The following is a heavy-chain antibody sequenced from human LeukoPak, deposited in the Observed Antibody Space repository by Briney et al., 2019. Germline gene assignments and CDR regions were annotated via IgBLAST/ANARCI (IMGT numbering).Heavy chain of an antibody. CDR2: ISHDGSNK. D-gene: IGHD2-2*01. CDR1: GFTFSSYG. Sequence: GGSLRLSCAASGFTFSSYGMHWVRQAPGKGLQWVALISHDGSNKYYADSVKGRFTISRDNSKNTLYLQMNSLRAEDTAVYYCAKDRRTFDCSATSCYSYYFDYWGQGTLVTVSS. V-gene: IGHV3-30*05. CDR3: AKDRRTFDCSATSCYSYYFDY. J-gene: IGHJ4*02.